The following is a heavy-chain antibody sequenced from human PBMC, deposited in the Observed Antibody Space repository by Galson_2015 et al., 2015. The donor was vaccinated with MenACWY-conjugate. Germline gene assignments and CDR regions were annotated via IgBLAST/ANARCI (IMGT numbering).Heavy chain of an antibody. J-gene: IGHJ2*01. CDR1: GYSFTSYW. Sequence: QSGAEVKKPGESLRISFTGSGYSFTSYWISWVRQMPGKGLEWMGRIDPSDSYTNYSPSFQGHVTISADKSISTAYLQWSSLKASDTAMYYCARQSTTVTPIYWYFDLWGRGTLVTVSS. CDR2: IDPSDSYT. D-gene: IGHD4-17*01. CDR3: ARQSTTVTPIYWYFDL. V-gene: IGHV5-10-1*01.